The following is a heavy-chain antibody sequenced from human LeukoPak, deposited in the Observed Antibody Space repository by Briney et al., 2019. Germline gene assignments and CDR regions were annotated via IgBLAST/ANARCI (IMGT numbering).Heavy chain of an antibody. D-gene: IGHD3-22*01. CDR3: ARGPYYYDSSGSFDY. V-gene: IGHV1-69*13. J-gene: IGHJ4*02. CDR1: GGTFSSYA. CDR2: IIPIFGTA. Sequence: SVKVSCKASGGTFSSYAISWMRQAPGQGLEWMGGIIPIFGTANYAQKFQGRVTITADESTSTAYMELSSLRSEDTAVYYCARGPYYYDSSGSFDYWGQGTLVTVSS.